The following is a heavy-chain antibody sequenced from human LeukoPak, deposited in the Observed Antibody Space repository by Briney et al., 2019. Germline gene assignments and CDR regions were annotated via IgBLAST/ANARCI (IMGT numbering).Heavy chain of an antibody. V-gene: IGHV3-53*01. CDR1: GFTVSSNY. J-gene: IGHJ5*02. D-gene: IGHD3-3*01. Sequence: GGSLRLSCAASGFTVSSNYMSWVRQAPGKGLEWVSVIYSGGSTYYADSVKGRFTISRDNSKNTLYLQMNSLRAEDTAVYYCAKILRFLEWLLNPWGQGTLVTVSS. CDR2: IYSGGST. CDR3: AKILRFLEWLLNP.